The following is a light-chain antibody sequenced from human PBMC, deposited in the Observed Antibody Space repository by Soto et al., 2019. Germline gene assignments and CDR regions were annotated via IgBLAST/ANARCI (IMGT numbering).Light chain of an antibody. J-gene: IGKJ1*01. CDR1: QSFRGL. CDR2: DAY. CDR3: QQYTNYPWT. V-gene: IGKV3-11*01. Sequence: EVVLTQSPVTLSLSPGERATLSCRASQSFRGLLAWYQQKPGQAPRLLIYDAYNRATGIPPRFSGSGSGTDFTLTISSLQPDDFATYYCQQYTNYPWTFGQGTKVEIK.